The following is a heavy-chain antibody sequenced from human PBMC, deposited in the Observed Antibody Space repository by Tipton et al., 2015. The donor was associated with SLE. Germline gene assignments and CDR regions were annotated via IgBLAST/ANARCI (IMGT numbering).Heavy chain of an antibody. CDR2: INHIGRN. Sequence: TLSLTCAVYGGSFSGYYWSWIRQPPGKGLEWIGEINHIGRNNCNPSLKSRVTKSVDTSKNQFSLKLTSVTAADTAVYYCARGPTTGGSYPWGQGTLVTVSS. V-gene: IGHV4-34*01. CDR3: ARGPTTGGSYP. J-gene: IGHJ5*02. D-gene: IGHD1-26*01. CDR1: GGSFSGYY.